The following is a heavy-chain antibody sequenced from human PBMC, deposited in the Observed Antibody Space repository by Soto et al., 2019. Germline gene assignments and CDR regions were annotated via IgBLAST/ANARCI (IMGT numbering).Heavy chain of an antibody. CDR1: GGSISSGDYF. CDR2: IYYTGST. Sequence: QVQLQESGPGLVRPSQTLPLTCTVSGGSISSGDYFWSWIRQPPGKGLEWIGYIYYTGSTDYNPSIKSPITNSVDTSKTQLSLNLSSVTAADTAAYYCARTASGGTSRPFDYWGQGILITVSS. J-gene: IGHJ4*02. CDR3: ARTASGGTSRPFDY. D-gene: IGHD2-15*01. V-gene: IGHV4-30-4*01.